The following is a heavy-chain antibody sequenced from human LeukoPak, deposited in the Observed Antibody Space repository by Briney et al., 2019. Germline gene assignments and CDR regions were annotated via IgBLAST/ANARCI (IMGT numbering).Heavy chain of an antibody. J-gene: IGHJ4*02. D-gene: IGHD1-26*01. CDR3: ARDSPSGSYYYFDY. CDR1: GFTFSSYT. Sequence: GGSLRLSCAASGFTFSSYTMNWVRQAPGEGLEWVSSISSSSSYIYYADSVKGRFTISRDNAKNSLYLQMNSLRAEDTAVYYCARDSPSGSYYYFDYWGQGTLVTVSS. CDR2: ISSSSSYI. V-gene: IGHV3-21*01.